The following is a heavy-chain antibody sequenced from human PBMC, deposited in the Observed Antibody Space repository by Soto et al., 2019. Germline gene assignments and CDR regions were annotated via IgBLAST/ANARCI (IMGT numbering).Heavy chain of an antibody. CDR3: ASTMDYYDSSGYYPMEVYFDY. V-gene: IGHV1-69*13. CDR1: GGTFSSYA. D-gene: IGHD3-22*01. J-gene: IGHJ4*02. Sequence: GASVKVSCKASGGTFSSYAISWVRQAPGQGLEWMGGIIPIFGTANYAQKFQGRVTITADESTGTAYMELSSLRSEDTAVYYCASTMDYYDSSGYYPMEVYFDYWGQGTLVTVSS. CDR2: IIPIFGTA.